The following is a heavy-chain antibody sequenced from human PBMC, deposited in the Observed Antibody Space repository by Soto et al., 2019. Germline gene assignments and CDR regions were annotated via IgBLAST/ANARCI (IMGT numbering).Heavy chain of an antibody. D-gene: IGHD3-22*01. CDR3: AKKAQIAKAQYFLGI. V-gene: IGHV3-23*01. CDR2: ISGSGGST. J-gene: IGHJ4*02. Sequence: GARKTTGKGLEWVSGISGSGGSTWYADSVKGRFTISRDNSKKTLYVQMNSLRAEDTAVYYCAKKAQIAKAQYFLGIRGQAPLVTVSS.